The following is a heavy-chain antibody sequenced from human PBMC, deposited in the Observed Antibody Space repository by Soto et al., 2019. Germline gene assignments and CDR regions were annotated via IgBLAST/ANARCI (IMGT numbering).Heavy chain of an antibody. J-gene: IGHJ5*02. CDR1: GGSISSSNYY. CDR3: AESRSGYGNWFDP. CDR2: IYYSEST. D-gene: IGHD6-25*01. V-gene: IGHV4-39*01. Sequence: PSETLSLTCTVSGGSISSSNYYWGWIRQPPGKGLEWIGNIYYSESTYYNPSLKGRVIISVDTSKNQFSLKLSSVTAADTAMYYCAESRSGYGNWFDPWGQGTLVTVSS.